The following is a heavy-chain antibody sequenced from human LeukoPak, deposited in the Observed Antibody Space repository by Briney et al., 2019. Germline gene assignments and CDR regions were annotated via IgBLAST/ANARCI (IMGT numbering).Heavy chain of an antibody. J-gene: IGHJ6*03. Sequence: SETLSLTCTVSGGSISSSSYYWGWIRQPPGKGLEWIGSIYYSGSTYYNPSLKSRVTISVDTSKNQFSLKLSSVTAADTAVYYCAREGHYGSYFALIYYYYMDVWGKGTTATVSS. D-gene: IGHD1-26*01. CDR2: IYYSGST. CDR1: GGSISSSSYY. CDR3: AREGHYGSYFALIYYYYMDV. V-gene: IGHV4-39*07.